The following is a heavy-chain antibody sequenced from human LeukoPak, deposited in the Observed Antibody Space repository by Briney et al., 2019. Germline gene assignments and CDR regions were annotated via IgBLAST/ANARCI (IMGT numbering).Heavy chain of an antibody. CDR2: INPNSGVT. D-gene: IGHD5-12*01. CDR3: ARVLDSGYPVWDC. J-gene: IGHJ4*02. Sequence: GASVKVSCKASGYTFTSYYMHWVRQAPGQGLEWMGWINPNSGVTNYAQKFQGRVTMTRDTSISTAYMELSRLRSDDTAVYYCARVLDSGYPVWDCWGQGTLVTVSS. V-gene: IGHV1-2*02. CDR1: GYTFTSYY.